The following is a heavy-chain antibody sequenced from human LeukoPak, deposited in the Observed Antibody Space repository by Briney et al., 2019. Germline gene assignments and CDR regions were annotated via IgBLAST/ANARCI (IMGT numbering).Heavy chain of an antibody. V-gene: IGHV4-34*01. D-gene: IGHD3-9*01. CDR1: GGSFSGYY. J-gene: IGHJ4*02. CDR2: INHSGST. Sequence: PSETLSLTCAVYGGSFSGYYWSWIRQPPGKGLEWIGEINHSGSTNYNPSLKSRATISVDTSKNQFSLKLSSVTAADTAVYYCARQRRRYDILTGYSTLSYYFDYWGQGTLVTVSS. CDR3: ARQRRRYDILTGYSTLSYYFDY.